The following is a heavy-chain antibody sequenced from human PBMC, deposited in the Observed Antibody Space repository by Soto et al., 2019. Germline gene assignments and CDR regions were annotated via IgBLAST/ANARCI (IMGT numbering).Heavy chain of an antibody. J-gene: IGHJ6*02. CDR1: GGSISSGGYY. CDR2: IYYSGST. D-gene: IGHD1-26*01. CDR3: ARERIVGAMMVYYGMDV. Sequence: PSETLSLTCTVSGGSISSGGYYWSWIRQHPGKGLEWIGYIYYSGSTYYNPSLKSRVTISVDTSKNQFSPKLSSVTAADTAVYYCARERIVGAMMVYYGMDVWGQGTTVTSP. V-gene: IGHV4-31*03.